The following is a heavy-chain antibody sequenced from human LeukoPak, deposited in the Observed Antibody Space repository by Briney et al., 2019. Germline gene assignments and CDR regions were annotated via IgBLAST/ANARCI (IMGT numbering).Heavy chain of an antibody. V-gene: IGHV4-61*09. D-gene: IGHD6-19*01. CDR2: VFTRGTT. CDR1: GGSISSGSYY. Sequence: SETLSLTCTVSGGSISSGSYYWNWIRQPAGKRLEWLGHVFTRGTTNYNASLEGRLTVSLDTARNQFSLYLSSVTAADTAMYFCARSSLAVYFDYWGQGTLVTVSS. J-gene: IGHJ4*02. CDR3: ARSSLAVYFDY.